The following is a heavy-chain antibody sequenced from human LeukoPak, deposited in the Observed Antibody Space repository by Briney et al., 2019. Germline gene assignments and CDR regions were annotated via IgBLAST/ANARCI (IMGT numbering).Heavy chain of an antibody. CDR3: ARGLYYYDSSGPGLGY. J-gene: IGHJ4*02. V-gene: IGHV1-2*02. Sequence: ASVKVSCKATGYTFTDYYMHWVRQAPGQGLEWMGWINPNSGGTNYAQTFQGRVTMTRDTSISTAYMELSRLRSDDTAVYYSARGLYYYDSSGPGLGYWGQGTLVTVSS. CDR2: INPNSGGT. D-gene: IGHD3-22*01. CDR1: GYTFTDYY.